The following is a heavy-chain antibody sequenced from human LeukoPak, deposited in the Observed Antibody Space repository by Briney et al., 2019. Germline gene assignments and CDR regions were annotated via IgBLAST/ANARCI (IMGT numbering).Heavy chain of an antibody. D-gene: IGHD6-13*01. CDR2: ISSSGSTI. J-gene: IGHJ1*01. Sequence: YYWGWIRQPPGKGLEWVSYISSSGSTIYYADSVKGRFTISRDNAKNSLYLQMNSLRAEDTAVYYCARAGVFGGVQYFQHWGQGTLVTVSS. V-gene: IGHV3-11*04. CDR3: ARAGVFGGVQYFQH. CDR1: YY.